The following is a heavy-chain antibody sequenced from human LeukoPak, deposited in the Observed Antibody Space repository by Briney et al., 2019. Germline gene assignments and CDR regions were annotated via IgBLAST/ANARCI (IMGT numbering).Heavy chain of an antibody. CDR3: AKDVKFSWPFYFDY. J-gene: IGHJ4*02. CDR2: ISSTDAGT. V-gene: IGHV3-23*01. CDR1: GFTLSSYA. D-gene: IGHD5-12*01. Sequence: PGGSLRLSCAASGFTLSSYAMSWVRQAPRKGLEWVSAISSTDAGTYHADSVRGRFTISRDNSKNTLFLQMNSLRAEDTAVYSCAKDVKFSWPFYFDYWGQGILVTVSS.